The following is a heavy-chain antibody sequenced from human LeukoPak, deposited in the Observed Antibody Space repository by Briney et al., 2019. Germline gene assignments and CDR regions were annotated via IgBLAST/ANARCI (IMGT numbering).Heavy chain of an antibody. V-gene: IGHV4-34*01. Sequence: SETLSLACAVYGGSFGGYYWSWIRQPPGKGLEWIGEINHSGSTNYNPSLKSRVTISVDTSKNQFSLKLSSVTAADTAVYYCAGYYYDSSGYYRPFDYWGQGTLVTASS. D-gene: IGHD3-22*01. J-gene: IGHJ4*02. CDR3: AGYYYDSSGYYRPFDY. CDR1: GGSFGGYY. CDR2: INHSGST.